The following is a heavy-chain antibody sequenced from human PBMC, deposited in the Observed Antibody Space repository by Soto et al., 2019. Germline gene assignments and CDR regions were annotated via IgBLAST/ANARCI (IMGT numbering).Heavy chain of an antibody. CDR2: ISYDGSNK. CDR1: GFTFSSHA. Sequence: GGSLRLSCAASGFTFSSHAMHWVRQAPGKGLEWVAVISYDGSNKYYADSVKGRFTISRDNSKNTLYRQMNSLRAEDTAVYYCARDADFGTMIVVVQYGMDVWGQGTTVTVSS. V-gene: IGHV3-30-3*01. CDR3: ARDADFGTMIVVVQYGMDV. J-gene: IGHJ6*02. D-gene: IGHD3-22*01.